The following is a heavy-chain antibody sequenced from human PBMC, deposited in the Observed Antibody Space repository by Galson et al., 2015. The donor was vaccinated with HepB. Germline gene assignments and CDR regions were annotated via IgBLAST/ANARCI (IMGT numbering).Heavy chain of an antibody. CDR3: VKDRRITLKVREGYYYYGMDV. J-gene: IGHJ6*02. D-gene: IGHD3-10*01. V-gene: IGHV3-64D*06. Sequence: SLRLSCAASGFTFSSYAMHWVRQAPGKGLEYVSAISSNGGSTYYADSVKGRFTISRDNSKNTLYLQMSSLRAEDTAVYYCVKDRRITLKVREGYYYYGMDVWGQGTTVTVSS. CDR2: ISSNGGST. CDR1: GFTFSSYA.